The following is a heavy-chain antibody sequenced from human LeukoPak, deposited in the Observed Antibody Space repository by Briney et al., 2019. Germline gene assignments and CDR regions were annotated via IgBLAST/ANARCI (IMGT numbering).Heavy chain of an antibody. CDR1: GFTFSSYG. CDR2: ISYDGSNK. J-gene: IGHJ4*02. CDR3: AKDIAMTTYVHYDY. V-gene: IGHV3-30*18. D-gene: IGHD4-17*01. Sequence: PGGSLRLSCAASGFTFSSYGMHWVRQAPGKGLEWVAVISYDGSNKYYADSVKGRFTISRDNSKNTLYLQMNSLRAEDTAVYYCAKDIAMTTYVHYDYWGQGTLVTVSS.